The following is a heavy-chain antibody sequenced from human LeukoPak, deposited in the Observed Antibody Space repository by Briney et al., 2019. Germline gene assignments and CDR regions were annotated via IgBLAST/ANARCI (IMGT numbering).Heavy chain of an antibody. CDR1: GGSFSGYY. Sequence: SETLSLTCAVYGGSFSGYYWSWIRQPPGKGLEWIGEINHSGSTNYNPSLKSRVTISVDTSKNQFSLKLSSVTAADTPVYYCARLVYSSSWYRILVFFDYWGQGTLVTVSS. V-gene: IGHV4-34*01. D-gene: IGHD6-13*01. CDR2: INHSGST. J-gene: IGHJ4*02. CDR3: ARLVYSSSWYRILVFFDY.